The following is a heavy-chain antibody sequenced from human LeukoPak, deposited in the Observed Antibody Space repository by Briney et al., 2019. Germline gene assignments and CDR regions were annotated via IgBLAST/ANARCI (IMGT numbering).Heavy chain of an antibody. V-gene: IGHV4-31*03. D-gene: IGHD3-9*01. CDR1: GGSISSGGYY. Sequence: SETLSLTCTVSGGSISSGGYYWSWIRQHPGKGLEWIGYIYYSGSTYYNPSLKSRVTISVDTSKNQFSLKLSSVTAADTAVYYCAREVGYDILTGYKPPGAFDIWGQGTMVTVSS. CDR3: AREVGYDILTGYKPPGAFDI. CDR2: IYYSGST. J-gene: IGHJ3*02.